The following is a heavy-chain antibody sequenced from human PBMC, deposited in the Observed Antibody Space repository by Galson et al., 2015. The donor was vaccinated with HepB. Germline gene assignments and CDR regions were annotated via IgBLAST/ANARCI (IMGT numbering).Heavy chain of an antibody. D-gene: IGHD1-1*01. CDR3: AREYDPSARPLWYLDL. V-gene: IGHV3-7*01. Sequence: SLRLSCAASGFTFSSYWMSWVRQAPGKGLEWVANINQEGSEKYCVDSVKGRFTIYRDNAKNSLYVQMNSLKAEDTAVYYCAREYDPSARPLWYLDLWGRGTLVTVSS. CDR1: GFTFSSYW. J-gene: IGHJ2*01. CDR2: INQEGSEK.